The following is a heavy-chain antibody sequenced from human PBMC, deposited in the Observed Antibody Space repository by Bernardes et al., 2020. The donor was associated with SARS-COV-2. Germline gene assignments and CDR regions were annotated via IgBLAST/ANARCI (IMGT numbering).Heavy chain of an antibody. CDR2: IHYSGST. Sequence: ETLSLTCSVSNSPINNYHWSWIRQSPGTGLEWIGYIHYSGSTDYNPSLQSRVTMSVDVSKNQFSLKLSSVTAADTAVYYCATLNGARGLLLDYWGQGTLVTVSS. CDR1: NSPINNYH. V-gene: IGHV4-59*01. CDR3: ATLNGARGLLLDY. J-gene: IGHJ4*02. D-gene: IGHD7-27*01.